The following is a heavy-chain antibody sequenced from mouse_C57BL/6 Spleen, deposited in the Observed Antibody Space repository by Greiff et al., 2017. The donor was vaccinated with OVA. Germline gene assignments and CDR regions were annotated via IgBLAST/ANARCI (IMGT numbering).Heavy chain of an antibody. CDR1: GYTFTSYW. CDR2: IDPNSGST. V-gene: IGHV1-64*01. Sequence: QVQLQQPGAELVKPGASVKLSCKASGYTFTSYWMHWVKQRPGQGLEWIGMIDPNSGSTNYNEKFKSKATLTVDKSSSTAYMQLSSLTSEDYAVYYCARRELEYYCDYWGQGTTLTVSS. CDR3: ARRELEYYCDY. J-gene: IGHJ2*01.